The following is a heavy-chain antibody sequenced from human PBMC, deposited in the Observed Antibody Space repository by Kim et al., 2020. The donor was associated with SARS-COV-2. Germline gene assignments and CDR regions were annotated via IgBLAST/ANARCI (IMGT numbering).Heavy chain of an antibody. D-gene: IGHD3-22*01. CDR3: ARHHVHYYDSSGFDY. V-gene: IGHV4-39*01. J-gene: IGHJ4*02. Sequence: PSRKSRVTIAEDTSKNQFSLRLSAVTAADTAVYYCARHHVHYYDSSGFDYWGQGTLVTVSS.